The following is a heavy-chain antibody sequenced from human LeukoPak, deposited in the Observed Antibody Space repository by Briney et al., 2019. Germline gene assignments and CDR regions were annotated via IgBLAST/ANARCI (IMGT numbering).Heavy chain of an antibody. D-gene: IGHD3-10*01. Sequence: PSETLSLTCAVSGGSISSSNWWSWVRQPPGKGLEWIGEIYHSGSTNYNPSLKSRVTISVDKSKNQFSLKLSSVTAADTAVYYCASGMYYYGSGSYYTLDYWGQGTLVTVSS. J-gene: IGHJ4*02. CDR3: ASGMYYYGSGSYYTLDY. CDR1: GGSISSSNW. V-gene: IGHV4-4*02. CDR2: IYHSGST.